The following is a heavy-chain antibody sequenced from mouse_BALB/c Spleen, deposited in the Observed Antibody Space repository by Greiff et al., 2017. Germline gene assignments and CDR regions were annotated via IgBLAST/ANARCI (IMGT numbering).Heavy chain of an antibody. V-gene: IGHV14-1*02. CDR1: GFNIKDYY. Sequence: VQLQQSGAELVKPGASVKLSCKASGFNIKDYYMHWVKQRPEQGLEWIGWIDPENGNTIYDPKFQGKASITADTSSNTAYLQLSSLTSEDTAVYYCARDDEGFAYWGQGTLVTVSA. CDR2: IDPENGNT. J-gene: IGHJ3*01. D-gene: IGHD2-12*01. CDR3: ARDDEGFAY.